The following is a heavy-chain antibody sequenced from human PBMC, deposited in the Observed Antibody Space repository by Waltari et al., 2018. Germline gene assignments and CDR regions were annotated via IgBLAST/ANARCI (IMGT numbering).Heavy chain of an antibody. Sequence: QVQLVQSGAEVKKPGSSVKVSCKASGGTFSSYAISWVRQAPGQGLEWMGGSIPICGTANYAQKFQGRVTITTDESTSTAYMELSSLRSEDTAVYYCAKCLRGDYIWGSYRPPSDAFDIWGQGTMVTVSS. CDR1: GGTFSSYA. CDR2: SIPICGTA. V-gene: IGHV1-69*05. D-gene: IGHD3-16*02. CDR3: AKCLRGDYIWGSYRPPSDAFDI. J-gene: IGHJ3*02.